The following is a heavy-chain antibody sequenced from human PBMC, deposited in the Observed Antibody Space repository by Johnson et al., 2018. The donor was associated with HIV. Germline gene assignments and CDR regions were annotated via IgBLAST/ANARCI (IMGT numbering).Heavy chain of an antibody. J-gene: IGHJ3*01. CDR2: ISYDGSNK. Sequence: QVQLVESGGGVVQPGRSLRLSCAAAGLSFSAYAMHWVRQAPGKGLEWVAVISYDGSNKYYADSVKGRFTISRDNSKNTLYLQMNSLRAEDTAVFYCARGKSVAARIDAFDLWGQGTMVTVSS. CDR1: GLSFSAYA. CDR3: ARGKSVAARIDAFDL. D-gene: IGHD6-6*01. V-gene: IGHV3-30-3*01.